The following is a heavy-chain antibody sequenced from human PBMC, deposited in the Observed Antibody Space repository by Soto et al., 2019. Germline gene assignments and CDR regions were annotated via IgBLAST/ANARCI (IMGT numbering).Heavy chain of an antibody. V-gene: IGHV2-26*01. D-gene: IGHD5-12*01. J-gene: IGHJ6*03. Sequence: SGLTLVNPTETLTLTCTVSGFSLSNARMGVSWIRQPPGKALEWLAHIFSNDEKSYSTSLKSRLTISKDTSKSQAVLTMTNMDPVDTATYYCARIGVGYSGYSAAGWPTKYYYYYMDVWGKGTTVNVSS. CDR2: IFSNDEK. CDR3: ARIGVGYSGYSAAGWPTKYYYYYMDV. CDR1: GFSLSNARMG.